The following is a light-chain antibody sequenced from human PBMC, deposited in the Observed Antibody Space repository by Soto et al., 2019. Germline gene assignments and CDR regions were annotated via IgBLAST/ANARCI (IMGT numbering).Light chain of an antibody. V-gene: IGKV3-20*01. Sequence: EIVLTQSPATLCLSPGERVTLSCRASQSVSRNLAWYQQKPGQAPRLLIYGASSRATGIPDRFSGSGSGTDFTLTISRLEPEDFAVYYCEQYGSSLSITFGQGTRLEIK. J-gene: IGKJ5*01. CDR3: EQYGSSLSIT. CDR2: GAS. CDR1: QSVSRN.